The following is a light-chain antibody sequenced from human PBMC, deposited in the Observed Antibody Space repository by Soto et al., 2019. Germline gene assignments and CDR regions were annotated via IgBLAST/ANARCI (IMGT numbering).Light chain of an antibody. CDR2: DVI. CDR1: SSDVGGYNY. V-gene: IGLV2-14*01. CDR3: SSYTSSSTLV. Sequence: QSVLTQPASVSGSPGQSITISFTGTSSDVGGYNYASWYQQHPGKAPKLMIYDVINRPSGVSNRFSGSKSGNTASLTISGLQAEDEADYYCSSYTSSSTLVFGTGTKVTVL. J-gene: IGLJ1*01.